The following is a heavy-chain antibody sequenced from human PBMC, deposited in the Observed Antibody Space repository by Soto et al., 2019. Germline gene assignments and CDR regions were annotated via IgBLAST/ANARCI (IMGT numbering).Heavy chain of an antibody. CDR2: ITAYDGNT. V-gene: IGHV1-18*01. J-gene: IGHJ3*02. Sequence: QVQLVQSGAEVKKPGASVKVSCKASGYTFTSYGISWVRQVPGQGLEWMGWITAYDGNTKYIQKIQGRVTMTTDTSTSTAYVELRSLNSDDTAVYYCARKQNHYSDAFDIWGQGTMVTVSS. D-gene: IGHD2-21*01. CDR3: ARKQNHYSDAFDI. CDR1: GYTFTSYG.